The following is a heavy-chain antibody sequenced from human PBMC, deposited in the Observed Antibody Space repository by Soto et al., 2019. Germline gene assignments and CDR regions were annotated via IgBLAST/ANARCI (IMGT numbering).Heavy chain of an antibody. CDR3: TRDRDGGYYDSSGYY. D-gene: IGHD3-22*01. J-gene: IGHJ4*02. CDR2: IRSKAYGETT. V-gene: IGHV3-49*03. CDR1: GFTFGDYA. Sequence: GGSLRLSCIASGFTFGDYAMSWFRQAPGKGLEWVGFIRSKAYGETTEYAASVKGRFTISRDDSKSIAYLQMNSLKTEDTAGYYCTRDRDGGYYDSSGYYWGQGTTVTVYS.